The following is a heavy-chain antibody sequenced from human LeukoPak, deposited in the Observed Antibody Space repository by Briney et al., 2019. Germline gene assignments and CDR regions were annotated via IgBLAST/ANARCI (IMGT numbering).Heavy chain of an antibody. CDR3: ARGGEGYNGPGFN. CDR2: MDTDGSNI. J-gene: IGHJ4*02. CDR1: GFTFSSHW. Sequence: GGSLRLSCAASGFTFSSHWMHWVRQAPGKGLVWVSRMDTDGSNINYADSVKGRFTISRDNAKNTLYLQMNSLRAEDTAVYYCARGGEGYNGPGFNWGQGTLVTASS. D-gene: IGHD5-12*01. V-gene: IGHV3-74*01.